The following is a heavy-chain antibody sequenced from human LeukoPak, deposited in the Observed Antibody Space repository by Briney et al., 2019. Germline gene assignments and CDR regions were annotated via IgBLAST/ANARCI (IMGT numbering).Heavy chain of an antibody. D-gene: IGHD1/OR15-1a*01. J-gene: IGHJ4*02. V-gene: IGHV4-39*01. Sequence: PSETLSLTCTVSGGSISSSSYYWGWIRQPPGKGLEWIGGIYYSGSTYYNPSLKSRVTISVDTSKNQFSLKLSSVTAADTAVYYCARHRAHWDTYYFDYWGQGTLVTVSS. CDR2: IYYSGST. CDR1: GGSISSSSYY. CDR3: ARHRAHWDTYYFDY.